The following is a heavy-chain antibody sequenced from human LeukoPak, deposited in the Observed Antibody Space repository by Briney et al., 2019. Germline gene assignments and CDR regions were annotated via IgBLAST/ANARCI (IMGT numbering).Heavy chain of an antibody. CDR2: IYYSGST. CDR3: ARLTDQYYYDSSGFYFDY. Sequence: SETLSLTRTVSGGSISSYYWSWIRQPPGKGLEWIGYIYYSGSTNYNPSLKSRVTISVDTSKNQFSLKLSSVTAADTAVYYCARLTDQYYYDSSGFYFDYWGQGTLVTVSS. CDR1: GGSISSYY. D-gene: IGHD3-22*01. J-gene: IGHJ4*02. V-gene: IGHV4-59*01.